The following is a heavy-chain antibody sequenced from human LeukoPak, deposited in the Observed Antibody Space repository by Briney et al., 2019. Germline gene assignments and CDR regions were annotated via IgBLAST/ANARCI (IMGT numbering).Heavy chain of an antibody. J-gene: IGHJ6*02. CDR2: MNPNSGNT. CDR3: ARGLRYFDGMDV. Sequence: ASVKVSCKASGYTFTSYDINWVRQATGQGLEWMGWMNPNSGNTGYAQKFQGRVTMIRNTSISTAYMELSSLRSEDTAVYYCARGLRYFDGMDVWGQGTTVTVSS. V-gene: IGHV1-8*01. CDR1: GYTFTSYD. D-gene: IGHD3-9*01.